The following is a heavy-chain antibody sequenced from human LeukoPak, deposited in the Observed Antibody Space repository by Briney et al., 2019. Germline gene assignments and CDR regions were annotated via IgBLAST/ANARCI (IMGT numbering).Heavy chain of an antibody. Sequence: GGSLRLSCAASGFTFSSYAMHWVRQAPGKGLEWVAVISYDGSNKYYADSVKGRFIISRDNSKNTLYLQMNSLRAEDTAVYYCARGDDSSGYYPSHFDCWGQGTLVTVSS. CDR2: ISYDGSNK. CDR3: ARGDDSSGYYPSHFDC. J-gene: IGHJ4*02. D-gene: IGHD3-22*01. CDR1: GFTFSSYA. V-gene: IGHV3-30*04.